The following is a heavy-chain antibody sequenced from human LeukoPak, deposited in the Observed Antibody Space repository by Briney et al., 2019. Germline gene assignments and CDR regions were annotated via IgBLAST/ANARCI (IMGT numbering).Heavy chain of an antibody. CDR2: IQHDGAVK. CDR1: GFAFSGYW. CDR3: AFFVREPQY. J-gene: IGHJ1*01. V-gene: IGHV3-7*01. Sequence: PGGSLRLSCVVSGFAFSGYWMGWVRQAPGKGLEWVANIQHDGAVKWYVDSAKGRFSISRDNTKNSLYLQMNSLRAEDTAIYYCAFFVREPQYWGPGTLVTVSS. D-gene: IGHD3-10*02.